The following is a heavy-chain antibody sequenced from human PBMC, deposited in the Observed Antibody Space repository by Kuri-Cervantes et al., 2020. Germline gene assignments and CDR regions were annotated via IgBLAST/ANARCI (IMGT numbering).Heavy chain of an antibody. Sequence: GSLRLSCTVSGGSISSSSYYWGWIRQPPGKGLEWIGSIYYSGSTYYNPSLKSRVTISVDTSKNQFSLKLSSVTAADTAVYYCARFLIAAAGMVDYWGQGTLVTDSS. V-gene: IGHV4-39*01. CDR2: IYYSGST. J-gene: IGHJ4*02. CDR1: GGSISSSSYY. CDR3: ARFLIAAAGMVDY. D-gene: IGHD6-13*01.